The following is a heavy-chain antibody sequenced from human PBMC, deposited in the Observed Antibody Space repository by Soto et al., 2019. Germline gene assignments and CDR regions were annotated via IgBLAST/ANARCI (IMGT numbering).Heavy chain of an antibody. Sequence: PGGSLRLSCAASGFTFRSYDMHWVRQAPGKGLEWVAVISFDGTKRYYADSVKGRFTISRDNSNNTLFLQMNSLRADDTALYYCAKGPDPALSYYNRNGYYYPFDYWGQGALVTVSS. CDR1: GFTFRSYD. CDR2: ISFDGTKR. CDR3: AKGPDPALSYYNRNGYYYPFDY. J-gene: IGHJ4*02. D-gene: IGHD3-22*01. V-gene: IGHV3-30*18.